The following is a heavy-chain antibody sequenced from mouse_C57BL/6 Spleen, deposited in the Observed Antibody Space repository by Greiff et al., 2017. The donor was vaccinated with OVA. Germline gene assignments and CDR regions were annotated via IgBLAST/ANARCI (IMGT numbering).Heavy chain of an antibody. J-gene: IGHJ3*01. CDR3: ARQGVYYDYDGFAY. Sequence: QVQLQQPGAELVKPGASVKMSCKASGYTFTSYWITWVKQRPGQGLEWIGDIYPGSGSTNYNEKFKSKATLTVDTSSSTAYMQLSSLTSEDSAVYYCARQGVYYDYDGFAYWGQGTLVTVSA. D-gene: IGHD2-4*01. CDR1: GYTFTSYW. V-gene: IGHV1-55*01. CDR2: IYPGSGST.